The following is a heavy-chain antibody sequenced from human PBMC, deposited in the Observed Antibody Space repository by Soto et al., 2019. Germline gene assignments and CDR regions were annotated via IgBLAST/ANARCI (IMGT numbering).Heavy chain of an antibody. D-gene: IGHD6-19*01. CDR1: GYSFPSYW. CDR3: ARVDSSGCSEY. J-gene: IGHJ4*02. CDR2: IYPGDSDT. Sequence: PGESLKISCKGSGYSFPSYWIGWVRQTPGNGLECMGFIYPGDSDTTYSPSFQGQVTISADKSTSTAFLQWTSLKASDTGMYYCARVDSSGCSEYWGQGTQVTV. V-gene: IGHV5-51*01.